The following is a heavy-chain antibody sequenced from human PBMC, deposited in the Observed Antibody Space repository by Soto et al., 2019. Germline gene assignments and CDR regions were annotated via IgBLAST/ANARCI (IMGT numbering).Heavy chain of an antibody. CDR1: GGSISSYY. CDR2: IYYSGST. D-gene: IGHD3-22*01. CDR3: ARFNYYDSSGYYYFDY. V-gene: IGHV4-59*08. Sequence: TSETLSLTCTVSGGSISSYYWSWIRQPPGKGLEWIGYIYYSGSTNYNPSLKSRVTISVDTSKNQFSLKLSSVTAADTAVYYCARFNYYDSSGYYYFDYWGQGTLVTVSS. J-gene: IGHJ4*02.